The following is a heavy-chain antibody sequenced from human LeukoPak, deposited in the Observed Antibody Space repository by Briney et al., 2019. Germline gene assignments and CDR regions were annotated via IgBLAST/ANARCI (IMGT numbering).Heavy chain of an antibody. V-gene: IGHV3-30-3*01. Sequence: GGSLRLSCAASGFTFSSYAMHWVRQAPGKGLEWVAVISYDGSNKYYADSVKGRFTISRDNSKNTLYLQMNSLRAEDTAVYYCAKVGYSSGWYTNLIGEGTYYYYGMDVWGQGTTVTVSS. J-gene: IGHJ6*02. CDR3: AKVGYSSGWYTNLIGEGTYYYYGMDV. D-gene: IGHD6-19*01. CDR2: ISYDGSNK. CDR1: GFTFSSYA.